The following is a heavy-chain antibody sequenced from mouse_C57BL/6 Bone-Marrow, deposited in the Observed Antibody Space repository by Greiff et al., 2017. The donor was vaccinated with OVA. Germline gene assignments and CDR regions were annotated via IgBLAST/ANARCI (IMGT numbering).Heavy chain of an antibody. Sequence: DVQLQQSGPELVKPGASVKISCKASGYTFTDYYMNWVKQSHGKSLEWIGDINPNNGGTSYNQKFKGKATLTVDKSSSTAYMELRSLTSEDSAVYYCARGYGNYPWYFDVWGTGTTVTVSS. CDR1: GYTFTDYY. CDR2: INPNNGGT. J-gene: IGHJ1*03. V-gene: IGHV1-26*01. D-gene: IGHD2-10*02. CDR3: ARGYGNYPWYFDV.